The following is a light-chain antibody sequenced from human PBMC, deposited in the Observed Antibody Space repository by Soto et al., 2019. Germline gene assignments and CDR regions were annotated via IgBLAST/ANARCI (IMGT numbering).Light chain of an antibody. Sequence: DIQMTQSPPSLSASVGDRVTITCRESQSITTFLNWYKQTPGEAPQLLIFAASSLQTGVSSRFSGSGSGTEFTLTISSLLREDYATYFCQQSSTTPYTFGPGTKLQVK. J-gene: IGKJ2*01. CDR2: AAS. CDR3: QQSSTTPYT. CDR1: QSITTF. V-gene: IGKV1-39*01.